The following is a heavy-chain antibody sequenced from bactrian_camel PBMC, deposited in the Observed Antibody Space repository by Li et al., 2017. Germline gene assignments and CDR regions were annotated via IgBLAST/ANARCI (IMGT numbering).Heavy chain of an antibody. Sequence: VQLVESGGGSVQVGGSLTLSCEASGYSVSKGYMAWFRQAPGKEREGVAAIDTTGTPTYTYSVKDRFTISKDNVKNTLYLQMNSLEVDDTAMYYCAANFGPYCSGPYLARRANFEGQGTQVTVS. CDR2: IDTTGTP. D-gene: IGHD2*01. J-gene: IGHJ4*01. V-gene: IGHV3S53*01. CDR1: GYSVSKGY.